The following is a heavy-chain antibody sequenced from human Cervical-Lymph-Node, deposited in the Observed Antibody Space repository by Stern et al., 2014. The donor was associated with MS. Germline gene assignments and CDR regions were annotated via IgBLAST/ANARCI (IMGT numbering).Heavy chain of an antibody. CDR3: AADKDGGNSYFDY. J-gene: IGHJ4*02. Sequence: VQVVQSGPEVKKPGTSVTVSCKTSGFTFIATTVQWVRQIPGQRPEWIGWIVTGTGHTNYAENFHGRVTLTRYRTAATVYLELTSLRSEDTAIYYCAADKDGGNSYFDYWGRGTLVTVSS. CDR1: GFTFIATT. D-gene: IGHD4-23*01. V-gene: IGHV1-58*01. CDR2: IVTGTGHT.